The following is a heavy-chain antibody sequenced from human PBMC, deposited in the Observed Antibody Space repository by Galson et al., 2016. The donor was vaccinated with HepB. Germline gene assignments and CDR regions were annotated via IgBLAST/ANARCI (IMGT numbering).Heavy chain of an antibody. D-gene: IGHD3-10*01. Sequence: TLSLTCTVSGVSISISSYYWAWIRQPPGKGLERIGNIYYSGSTYYNPSLNSRVTISADTSKNQFSLKLSSLTAADTAVYYCARQGLTSTWGQGTLVTVSS. CDR1: GVSISISSYY. V-gene: IGHV4-39*01. CDR2: IYYSGST. J-gene: IGHJ5*02. CDR3: ARQGLTST.